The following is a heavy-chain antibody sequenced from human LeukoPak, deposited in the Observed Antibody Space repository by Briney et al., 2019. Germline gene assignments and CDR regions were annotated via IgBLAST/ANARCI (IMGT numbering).Heavy chain of an antibody. J-gene: IGHJ4*02. V-gene: IGHV4-39*01. CDR1: CGSISSSSAY. CDR2: IYYSKNT. Sequence: SETLSLTCTVSCGSISSSSAYWGWIRQPPGKGLEWIGSIYYSKNTYYNPSLKSRVTISADTSKNQFSLTLGSVSATDTAVYHCVSPRGFGYGYFDYWGQGTLVTVSS. CDR3: VSPRGFGYGYFDY. D-gene: IGHD5-18*01.